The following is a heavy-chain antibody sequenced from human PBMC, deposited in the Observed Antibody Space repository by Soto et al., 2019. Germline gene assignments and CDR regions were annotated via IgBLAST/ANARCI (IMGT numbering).Heavy chain of an antibody. V-gene: IGHV4-59*08. CDR3: ARHGGHYGSGEPYDYYGMDV. J-gene: IGHJ6*02. D-gene: IGHD3-10*01. CDR1: GASISSYY. Sequence: QVQLQESGPGLVKPSETLSLTCTVSGASISSYYWSWIRQPPGKGLEWIGYMYYSGSTNYNPSLKGRVTKLVDTPKHQFSLRLSSVTAADTAVYYCARHGGHYGSGEPYDYYGMDVWGQGTTVTVSS. CDR2: MYYSGST.